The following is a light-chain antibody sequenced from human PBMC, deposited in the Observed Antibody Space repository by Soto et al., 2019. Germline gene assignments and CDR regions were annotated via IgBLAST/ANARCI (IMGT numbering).Light chain of an antibody. V-gene: IGKV3-20*01. J-gene: IGKJ4*01. CDR2: GAS. Sequence: EIDLTPSPCTLSLSPWERATISCMASQSVSSSYLAWYQQKPGQAPRLLIYGASSRATGIPDRFSGSGSGTDFTLTISRLEPEDFAVYYCQQYGRSPLTFGGGTKVDI. CDR3: QQYGRSPLT. CDR1: QSVSSSY.